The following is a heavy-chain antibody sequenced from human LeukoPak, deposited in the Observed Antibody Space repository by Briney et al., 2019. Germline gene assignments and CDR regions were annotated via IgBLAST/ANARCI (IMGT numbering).Heavy chain of an antibody. CDR3: ARDRGRATWFDP. V-gene: IGHV4-59*01. CDR1: GGSISSYY. D-gene: IGHD3-10*01. CDR2: IYYSGST. Sequence: SETLSLTCTVSGGSISSYYWSWIRQPPGKGLEWIGYIYYSGSTNYNPSLKSRVTISVDTSRNQFSLKLHSVTAADTAVYYCARDRGRATWFDPWGQGTAVTVSS. J-gene: IGHJ5*02.